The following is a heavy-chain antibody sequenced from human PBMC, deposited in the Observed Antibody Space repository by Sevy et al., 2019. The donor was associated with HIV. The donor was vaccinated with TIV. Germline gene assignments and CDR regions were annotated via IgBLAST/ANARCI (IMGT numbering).Heavy chain of an antibody. CDR3: ARFYWDGYYYYGMDV. Sequence: ASVKVSCKASGYTFTGYYMHWVRQAPGQGLEWMGWINPNSGGTNYAQKFQGRVTMTRDTSISTAYMELSRLRSDDTAVYYCARFYWDGYYYYGMDVWGQGTTVTVSS. J-gene: IGHJ6*02. CDR2: INPNSGGT. CDR1: GYTFTGYY. V-gene: IGHV1-2*02. D-gene: IGHD1-26*01.